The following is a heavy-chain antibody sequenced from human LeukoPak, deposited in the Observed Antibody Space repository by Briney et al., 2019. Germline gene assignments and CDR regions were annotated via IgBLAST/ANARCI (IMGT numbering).Heavy chain of an antibody. CDR2: LYSRST. V-gene: IGHV3-66*01. J-gene: IGHJ4*02. Sequence: GGSLRLSCAASGFTVTSSYMGWVRQAPGKGLEWVAILYSRSTYYAESVRGRFIIARDNSKNTVSLQVNSLRAEDTAVYYCAKAYWDHADIVVVPAATDYWGQGTLVTVSS. CDR1: GFTVTSSY. D-gene: IGHD2-2*01. CDR3: AKAYWDHADIVVVPAATDY.